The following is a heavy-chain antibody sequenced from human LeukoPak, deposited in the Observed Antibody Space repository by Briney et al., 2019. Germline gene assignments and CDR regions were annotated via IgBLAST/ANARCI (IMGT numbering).Heavy chain of an antibody. D-gene: IGHD1-14*01. Sequence: PGGSLRLSCAASGFTLTNAWMSWVRQAPGKGLVWVAGISKDGGSTEYADFVKGRCTISRDNAKNTLYLQMNSLTVDDTAVYYCTSGIGTYDYWGLGAQVTVSS. CDR3: TSGIGTYDY. V-gene: IGHV3-74*03. CDR2: ISKDGGST. CDR1: GFTLTNAW. J-gene: IGHJ4*02.